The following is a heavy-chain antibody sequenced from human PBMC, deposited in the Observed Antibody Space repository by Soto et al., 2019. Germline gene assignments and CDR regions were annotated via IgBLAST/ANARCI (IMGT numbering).Heavy chain of an antibody. Sequence: EVQLVESGGGLIQPGGSLRLSCAASGFTVSSNDMSWVRQAPGKGLEWVSLIYTGGNTYYADSVKGRFTISRDNPKNTVYLQMNSLRVEDTAVYYCARDRRGGVGATDWGQGTLVTVSS. CDR1: GFTVSSND. V-gene: IGHV3-53*01. D-gene: IGHD1-26*01. CDR3: ARDRRGGVGATD. J-gene: IGHJ4*02. CDR2: IYTGGNT.